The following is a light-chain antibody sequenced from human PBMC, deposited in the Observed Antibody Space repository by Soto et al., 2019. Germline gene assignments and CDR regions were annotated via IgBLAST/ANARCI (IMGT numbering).Light chain of an antibody. CDR1: NSNIGSFYD. Sequence: QSVLTQPPSVSGAPGQRVTIPCTGSNSNIGSFYDVHWYQQLPGTVPKLLTYGDNNRPSGVPDRFSGSKSGTSASLAITGLQAEDEADYYCQSYDNSLSHVVFGGGTQLTVL. V-gene: IGLV1-40*01. CDR2: GDN. J-gene: IGLJ2*01. CDR3: QSYDNSLSHVV.